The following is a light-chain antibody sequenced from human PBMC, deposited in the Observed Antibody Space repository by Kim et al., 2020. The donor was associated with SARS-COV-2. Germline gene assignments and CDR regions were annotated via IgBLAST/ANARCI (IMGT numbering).Light chain of an antibody. Sequence: SPWESAPLSCRASQSVSSNLAWYPQKPGQAPRLLIYGASTRATGIPARFSGSGSGTEFTLTISSLQSEDFAVYYCQQYNNWLTWTFGQGTKVDIK. CDR1: QSVSSN. J-gene: IGKJ1*01. V-gene: IGKV3-15*01. CDR2: GAS. CDR3: QQYNNWLTWT.